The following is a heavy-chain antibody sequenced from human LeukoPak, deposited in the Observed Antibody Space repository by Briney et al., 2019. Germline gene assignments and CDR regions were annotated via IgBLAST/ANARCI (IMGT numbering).Heavy chain of an antibody. CDR3: ARGLLLLWFGELPIRNYYYYYGMDV. V-gene: IGHV1-8*01. D-gene: IGHD3-10*01. CDR1: GYTFTSYD. Sequence: GASVKVSCKASGYTFTSYDINWVRQATGQGLEWMGWMNPNSGNTGYAQKFQGRVTMTRNTSISTAYMELSSLSSEDTAVYYCARGLLLLWFGELPIRNYYYYYGMDVWGQGTTVTVSS. J-gene: IGHJ6*02. CDR2: MNPNSGNT.